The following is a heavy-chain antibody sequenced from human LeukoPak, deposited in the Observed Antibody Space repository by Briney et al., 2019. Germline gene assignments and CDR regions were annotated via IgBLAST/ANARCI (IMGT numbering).Heavy chain of an antibody. D-gene: IGHD3-22*01. CDR2: IYYSGST. Sequence: SETLSLTCTISGGSISSYYWSWIRQPPGKGLEWIGYIYYSGSTNYNPSLKSRVTISVDTSKNQFSLKLSSVTAADTAMYYCARGSGYLVYWGQGTLVTVSS. CDR1: GGSISSYY. J-gene: IGHJ4*02. V-gene: IGHV4-59*01. CDR3: ARGSGYLVY.